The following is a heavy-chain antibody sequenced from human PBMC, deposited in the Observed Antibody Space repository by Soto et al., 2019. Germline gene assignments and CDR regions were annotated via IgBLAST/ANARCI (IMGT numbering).Heavy chain of an antibody. J-gene: IGHJ6*02. CDR2: ISYDGSNK. CDR3: ARDQSDSSSWYYYYGMDV. D-gene: IGHD6-13*01. V-gene: IGHV3-30-3*01. CDR1: GFTFSSYA. Sequence: LRLSCAASGFTFSSYAMHWVRQAPGKGLEWVAVISYDGSNKYYADSVKGRFTISRDNSKNTLYLQMNSLRAEDTAVYYCARDQSDSSSWYYYYGMDVWGQGTTVTVS.